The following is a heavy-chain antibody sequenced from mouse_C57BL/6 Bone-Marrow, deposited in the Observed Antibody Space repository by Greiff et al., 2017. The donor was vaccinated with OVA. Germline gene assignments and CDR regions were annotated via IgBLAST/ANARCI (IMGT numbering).Heavy chain of an antibody. CDR3: AGGYYGSFDY. J-gene: IGHJ2*01. Sequence: VQLQQSGAELVKPGASVKLSCKASGYTFTEYSIHWVKQRPGQGLEWIGWIYPGSGSIKYNEKFKGKATLTADKSSSTVYMKLSRLTSEDSAVYYCAGGYYGSFDYWGQGTTLTVSS. V-gene: IGHV1-62-2*01. CDR2: IYPGSGSI. CDR1: GYTFTEYS. D-gene: IGHD1-1*01.